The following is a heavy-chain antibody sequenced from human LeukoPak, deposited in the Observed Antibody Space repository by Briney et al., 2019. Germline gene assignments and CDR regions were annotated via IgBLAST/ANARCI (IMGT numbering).Heavy chain of an antibody. CDR1: GYTFIAYY. CDR3: ARDSGSYPPYYFDY. CDR2: INPNSGGT. J-gene: IGHJ4*02. Sequence: ASVKVSCRASGYTFIAYYMHWVRQAPGQGLEWMGWINPNSGGTNYAQKFQGRVTMTRDTSISTAYMELSRLRSDDTAVYYRARDSGSYPPYYFDYWGQGTLVTVSS. V-gene: IGHV1-2*02. D-gene: IGHD1-26*01.